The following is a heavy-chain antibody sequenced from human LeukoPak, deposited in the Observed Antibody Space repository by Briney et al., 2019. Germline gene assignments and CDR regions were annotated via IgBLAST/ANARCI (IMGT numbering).Heavy chain of an antibody. J-gene: IGHJ4*02. CDR1: GYTFTSYG. CDR3: ARHVTAAGPLYFDY. V-gene: IGHV1-18*01. Sequence: ASVKVSCKASGYTFTSYGISWVRQAPGQGLEWMGWISAYNGNTNYAQKLQGRVTMTTGTSTSTAYMELRSLRSDDTAVYYCARHVTAAGPLYFDYWGQGTLVTVSS. D-gene: IGHD6-13*01. CDR2: ISAYNGNT.